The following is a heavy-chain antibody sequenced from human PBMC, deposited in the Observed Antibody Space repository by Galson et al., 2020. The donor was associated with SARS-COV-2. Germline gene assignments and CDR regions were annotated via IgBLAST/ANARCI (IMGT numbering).Heavy chain of an antibody. CDR1: GFTLSNYD. J-gene: IGHJ4*02. Sequence: GGSLRLSCAASGFTLSNYDMHWVRQAPGRGLEWVAVISYDGTKTYYADSVKGRFTVSRDSSKNTLYLHVNSLRVEDTAVYYCANGGGATVARALMIVPFNYWGQVSLVTVSS. D-gene: IGHD3-10*01. CDR2: ISYDGTKT. V-gene: IGHV3-30*18. CDR3: ANGGGATVARALMIVPFNY.